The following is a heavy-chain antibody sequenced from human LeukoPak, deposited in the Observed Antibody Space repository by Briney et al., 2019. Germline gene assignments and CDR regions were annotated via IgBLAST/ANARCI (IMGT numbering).Heavy chain of an antibody. J-gene: IGHJ4*02. CDR3: ASSDGQPPRFDSSYDVFDY. V-gene: IGHV4-4*02. CDR1: GGSISSSNC. Sequence: PSETLSLTCAVSGGSISSSNCWSWFRQPPGKGLEWIGEIYHSGSTNYNPSLKSRVTISVDKSKNQFSLNLSSVTAADTALYFCASSDGQPPRFDSSYDVFDYWGQGTLVTVSS. CDR2: IYHSGST. D-gene: IGHD5-12*01.